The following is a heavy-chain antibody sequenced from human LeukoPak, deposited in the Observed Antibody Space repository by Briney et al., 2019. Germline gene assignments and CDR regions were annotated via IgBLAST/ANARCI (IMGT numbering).Heavy chain of an antibody. V-gene: IGHV4-59*01. CDR3: ARGGYGSGSYYNY. Sequence: SETLSLTCTVSGGSISSYYWSWIRQPPGKGLEWIGYIYYGGSTNYNPSLKSRVTISVDTSKNQFSLKLSSVTAADTAVYYCARGGYGSGSYYNYWGQGTLVTVSS. J-gene: IGHJ4*02. D-gene: IGHD3-10*01. CDR1: GGSISSYY. CDR2: IYYGGST.